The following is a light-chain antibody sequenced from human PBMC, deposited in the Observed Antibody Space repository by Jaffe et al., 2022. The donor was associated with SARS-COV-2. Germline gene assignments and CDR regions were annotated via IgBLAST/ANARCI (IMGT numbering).Light chain of an antibody. CDR1: SSNIGAGYD. CDR3: QSFDSSLSAWV. J-gene: IGLJ3*02. Sequence: QSVLTQPPSVSGAPGQRVTISCTGSSSNIGAGYDVYWYQQLPGTAPRVLIYTINNRPSGVPDRFSGSKSGTSASLAINGLQAEDEADYYCQSFDSSLSAWVFGGGTKLTVL. CDR2: TIN. V-gene: IGLV1-40*01.